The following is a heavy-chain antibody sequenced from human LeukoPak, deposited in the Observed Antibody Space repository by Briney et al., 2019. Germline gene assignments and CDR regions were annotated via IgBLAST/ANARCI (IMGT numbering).Heavy chain of an antibody. Sequence: PGGSLRLSCAASGFTFSSYAMSWVRQAPGKGLEWVSGISGSGSSAYYAASVKGRLTISRDNSKNTLYLQMNSLRAEDTAVYYCAKVDVSGYGSGSSYGMDVWGQGTTVTVSS. J-gene: IGHJ6*02. CDR3: AKVDVSGYGSGSSYGMDV. CDR1: GFTFSSYA. V-gene: IGHV3-23*01. D-gene: IGHD3-10*01. CDR2: ISGSGSSA.